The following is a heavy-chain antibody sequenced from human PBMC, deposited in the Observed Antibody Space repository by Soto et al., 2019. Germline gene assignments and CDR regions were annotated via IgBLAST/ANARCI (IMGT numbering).Heavy chain of an antibody. D-gene: IGHD2-15*01. CDR2: ISSSSSTI. CDR3: ARGGWDIVVVVAATVDY. Sequence: EVQLVESGGGLVQPGGSLRLSYAASGFTFSSYSMNWVRQAPGKGLEWVSYISSSSSTIYYADSVKGRFTISRDNAKNSLYLQMNSLRAEDTAVYYCARGGWDIVVVVAATVDYWGQGTLVTVSS. CDR1: GFTFSSYS. V-gene: IGHV3-48*01. J-gene: IGHJ4*02.